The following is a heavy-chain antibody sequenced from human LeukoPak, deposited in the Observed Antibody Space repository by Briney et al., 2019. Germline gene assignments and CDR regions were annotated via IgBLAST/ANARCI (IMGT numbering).Heavy chain of an antibody. D-gene: IGHD3-9*01. J-gene: IGHJ3*02. V-gene: IGHV3-21*01. CDR2: ISSSSSYI. CDR1: GFTFSSYS. CDR3: ARARYFDWLAPDFDAFDI. Sequence: GGSLRLSCAPSGFTFSSYSMNWVRHAPGEGLEWVSSISSSSSYIYYADSVKGRFTISRDNAKNSLYLQMNSLRAEDTAVYYCARARYFDWLAPDFDAFDIWGQGTMVTVSS.